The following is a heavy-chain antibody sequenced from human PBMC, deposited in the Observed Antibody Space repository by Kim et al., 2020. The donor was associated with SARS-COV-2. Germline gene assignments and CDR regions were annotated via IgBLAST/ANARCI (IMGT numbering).Heavy chain of an antibody. J-gene: IGHJ4*02. D-gene: IGHD3-22*01. CDR3: ARDYYDSSGYYYGGY. CDR1: GFTFSSYS. V-gene: IGHV3-48*04. Sequence: GGSLRLSCAASGFTFSSYSMNWVRQAPGKGLEWVSYISSGSITIYYADSVKGRFTISRDNAKNSLYLQMNSLRAEDTAVYYCARDYYDSSGYYYGGYWGQGTLVTVSS. CDR2: ISSGSITI.